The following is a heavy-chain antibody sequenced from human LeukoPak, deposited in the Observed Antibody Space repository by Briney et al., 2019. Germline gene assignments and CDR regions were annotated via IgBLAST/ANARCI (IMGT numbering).Heavy chain of an antibody. D-gene: IGHD6-19*01. CDR2: IYCSGST. V-gene: IGHV4-31*03. Sequence: SETLSLTCTVSGGSISSGGYYWSWIRQHPGKGLEWIRYIYCSGSTYYNPSLKSRVTISVDTSKNQFSLKLSSVTAADTAVYYCARHSSGWYFDSYWGQGTLVTVSS. CDR1: GGSISSGGYY. J-gene: IGHJ4*02. CDR3: ARHSSGWYFDSY.